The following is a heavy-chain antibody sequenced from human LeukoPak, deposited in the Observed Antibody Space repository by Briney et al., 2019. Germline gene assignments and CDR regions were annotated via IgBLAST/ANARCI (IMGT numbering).Heavy chain of an antibody. V-gene: IGHV3-64*01. CDR3: ARDRDGGFAFDI. CDR1: GFSFSNYV. J-gene: IGHJ3*02. CDR2: IMPNGETR. D-gene: IGHD2-15*01. Sequence: GGSLRLSCAASGFSFSNYVMHWVRQAPGKGLEYVSAIMPNGETRGYANSMKGRFTISRDNSKDTLYLQMGSLRAEDMAIYYCARDRDGGFAFDIWGQGTLVTVSS.